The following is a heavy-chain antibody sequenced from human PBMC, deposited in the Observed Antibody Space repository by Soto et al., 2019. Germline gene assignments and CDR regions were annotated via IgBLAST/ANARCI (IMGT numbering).Heavy chain of an antibody. D-gene: IGHD3-22*01. CDR2: ISGSGGST. J-gene: IGHJ4*02. CDR1: GFTFSNYG. CDR3: AKGRSIYSDSSGYHFDY. Sequence: PGGSLRLSCAASGFTFSNYGMSWVRQAPGKGLEWVSVISGSGGSTYYADSVKGRFTLSRDNSKNTVYLQMNSLRAEDTALYYCAKGRSIYSDSSGYHFDYWGQGTLVTVSS. V-gene: IGHV3-23*01.